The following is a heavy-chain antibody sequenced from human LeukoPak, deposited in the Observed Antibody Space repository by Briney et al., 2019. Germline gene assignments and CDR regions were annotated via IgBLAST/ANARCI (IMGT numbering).Heavy chain of an antibody. V-gene: IGHV1-2*02. CDR3: TRGVLLQGRGAFDI. CDR1: GYTFSVFY. D-gene: IGHD2-15*01. Sequence: ASVTVSCKASGYTFSVFYIHWLRQAPGQGLEWMGWVVPKSGDTNIVQKFRDRVTMTRDTSINTAYMEINRLTSDDTAMYYCTRGVLLQGRGAFDIWGQGAMVTVSS. CDR2: VVPKSGDT. J-gene: IGHJ3*02.